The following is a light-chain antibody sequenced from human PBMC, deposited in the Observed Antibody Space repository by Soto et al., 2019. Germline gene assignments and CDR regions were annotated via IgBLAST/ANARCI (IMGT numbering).Light chain of an antibody. CDR1: SSDIGTYNL. CDR3: CSYAGRTTWV. V-gene: IGLV2-23*02. J-gene: IGLJ3*02. CDR2: DVT. Sequence: QSALTQPASVSGSPGQSITISCTGTSSDIGTYNLVSWYQQHPGKAPKLMIYDVTKPTSRVCNPFSASKSDNTASLTISGLQAEDEADYYCCSYAGRTTWVFGGGTKLTVL.